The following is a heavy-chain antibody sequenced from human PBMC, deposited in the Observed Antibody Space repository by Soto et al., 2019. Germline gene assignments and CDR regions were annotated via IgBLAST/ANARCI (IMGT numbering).Heavy chain of an antibody. CDR2: IIPILGIA. CDR3: AREEYYYGSGAVFDY. J-gene: IGHJ4*02. CDR1: GGTFSSYT. D-gene: IGHD3-10*01. Sequence: QVQLVQSGAEVKKPGSSVKVSCKASGGTFSSYTISWVRQAPGQGLEWMGRIIPILGIANYAQKFQGRVTITADKSTSTAYMELSSLRSEDTAVYYCAREEYYYGSGAVFDYWGQGPLVTVSS. V-gene: IGHV1-69*08.